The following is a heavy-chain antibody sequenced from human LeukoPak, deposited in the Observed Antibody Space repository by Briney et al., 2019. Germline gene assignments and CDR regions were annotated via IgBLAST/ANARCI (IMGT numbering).Heavy chain of an antibody. J-gene: IGHJ4*02. CDR2: INNEGSRT. Sequence: PGGPLRLSGAASGFTFSSYWMHGVRRAPGKGLVGVAGINNEGSRTNYADSVKGRFNISRDNAKNTLYLQMNSLRAEDTAVYYCARSFGSGSYSTTYFDYWGQGALVTVSS. V-gene: IGHV3-74*01. CDR3: ARSFGSGSYSTTYFDY. D-gene: IGHD3-10*01. CDR1: GFTFSSYW.